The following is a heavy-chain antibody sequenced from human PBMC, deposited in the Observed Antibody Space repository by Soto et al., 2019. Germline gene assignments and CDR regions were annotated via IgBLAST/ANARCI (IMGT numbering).Heavy chain of an antibody. V-gene: IGHV3-74*01. CDR2: INSDGSST. CDR1: GFTISSHW. CDR3: ARDPGWELLMRINYYGMDV. D-gene: IGHD1-26*01. J-gene: IGHJ6*02. Sequence: PGGSLRLSCAASGFTISSHWMHWVRQAPGKGLVWVSRINSDGSSTSYADSVKGRFIISRDNAKNTLYLQMNSLRAEDTAVYYCARDPGWELLMRINYYGMDVWGQGTTVTVSS.